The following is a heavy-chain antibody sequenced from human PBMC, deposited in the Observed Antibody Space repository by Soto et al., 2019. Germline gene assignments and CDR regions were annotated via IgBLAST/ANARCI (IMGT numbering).Heavy chain of an antibody. D-gene: IGHD2-21*02. CDR2: IYYSGST. V-gene: IGHV4-59*01. CDR1: GGSISSYY. J-gene: IGHJ3*02. Sequence: SETLSLTCTVSGGSISSYYWSWVRQPPGKGLEWIGYIYYSGSTNYNPSLKSRVTMSVDTSKNQFSLKLSSVTAADTAVYYCAREKVCGGDCWDAFDIWGQGTMVTVSS. CDR3: AREKVCGGDCWDAFDI.